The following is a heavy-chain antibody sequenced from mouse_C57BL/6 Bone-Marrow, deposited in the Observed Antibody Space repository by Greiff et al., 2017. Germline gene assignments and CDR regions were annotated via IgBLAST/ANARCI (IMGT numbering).Heavy chain of an antibody. CDR2: INPSNGGT. CDR3: ARWGLRSGATGFAY. J-gene: IGHJ3*01. Sequence: QVQLQQPGTELVKPGASVKLSCKASGYTFTSYWMHWVKQRPGQGLEWIGNINPSNGGTNYNEKFKSKATLTVDKSSSTAYEQLSSLTSEDSAIYYCARWGLRSGATGFAYWGQGTLVTVSA. D-gene: IGHD1-1*01. CDR1: GYTFTSYW. V-gene: IGHV1-53*01.